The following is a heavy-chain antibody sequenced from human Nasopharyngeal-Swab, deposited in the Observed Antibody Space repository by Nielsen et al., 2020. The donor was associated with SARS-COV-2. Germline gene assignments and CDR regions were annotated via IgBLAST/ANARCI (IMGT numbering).Heavy chain of an antibody. J-gene: IGHJ5*02. CDR2: IYYSGST. D-gene: IGHD3-3*01. Sequence: SETLSLTCTVSGGSISSYYWSWIRQPPGKGLEGIGYIYYSGSTNYNPSLKSRVTISVDTSKNQFSLKLSSVTAADTAVYYCARVDFWSGYFPNWFDPWGQGTLVTVSS. V-gene: IGHV4-59*01. CDR3: ARVDFWSGYFPNWFDP. CDR1: GGSISSYY.